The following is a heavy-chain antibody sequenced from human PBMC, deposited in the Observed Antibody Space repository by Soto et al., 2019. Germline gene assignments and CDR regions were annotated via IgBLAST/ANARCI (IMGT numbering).Heavy chain of an antibody. CDR1: SGSFSGYY. D-gene: IGHD3-3*01. CDR2: ITHGGTT. J-gene: IGHJ4*02. V-gene: IGHV4-34*01. Sequence: SETLSLTCAVYSGSFSGYYYSWIRQPPGGGLEWIGEITHGGTTTYSPSLKSRVTMSLETSKNQFSLNMTSVTAADTGVYYCARGRLFLTTSGLAITYFDYWGQGTLVT. CDR3: ARGRLFLTTSGLAITYFDY.